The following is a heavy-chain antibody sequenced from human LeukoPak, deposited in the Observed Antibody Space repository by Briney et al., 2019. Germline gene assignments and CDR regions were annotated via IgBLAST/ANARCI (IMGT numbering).Heavy chain of an antibody. J-gene: IGHJ6*03. Sequence: SETLSLTCAVYGGSFRVYYGSCIPHPPGKGVECSGEINHSGSTNYNPSLKSRVTISVHTSKTQFSLKLSSVTAADTAVYYCAKDYYGSGSYFGTSYYYYYMDVWGKGTTVTISS. CDR1: GGSFRVYY. D-gene: IGHD3-10*01. V-gene: IGHV4-34*01. CDR2: INHSGST. CDR3: AKDYYGSGSYFGTSYYYYYMDV.